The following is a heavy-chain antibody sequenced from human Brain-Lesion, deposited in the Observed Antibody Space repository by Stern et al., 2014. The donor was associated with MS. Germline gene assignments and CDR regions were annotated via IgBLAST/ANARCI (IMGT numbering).Heavy chain of an antibody. J-gene: IGHJ4*02. CDR1: GFSLRTDGVG. V-gene: IGHV2-5*02. D-gene: IGHD3-3*01. Sequence: QVTLRESGPALVTPTQTLTLTCTFSGFSLRTDGVGVGWVRQTPGQALESLALIYWDNDKRYSPSLRSRLTITKDTSRNQVVLTMTNMDPVDTATYYCAHRRPHYASWDNGDFDYWGQGALVTVSS. CDR2: IYWDNDK. CDR3: AHRRPHYASWDNGDFDY.